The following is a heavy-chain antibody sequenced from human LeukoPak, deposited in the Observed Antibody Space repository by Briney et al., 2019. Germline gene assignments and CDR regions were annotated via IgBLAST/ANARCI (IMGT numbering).Heavy chain of an antibody. CDR2: IFPGDSDT. J-gene: IGHJ4*02. CDR3: ARQSQYSSSWYRKDFDY. D-gene: IGHD6-13*01. Sequence: KVSCKASGYTFTSYGISWVRQMPGKGLEWMAIIFPGDSDTRYSPSFQGQVTISADRSISTAYLQWSSLKASDTAMYYCARQSQYSSSWYRKDFDYWGQGTLVTVSS. V-gene: IGHV5-51*01. CDR1: GYTFTSYG.